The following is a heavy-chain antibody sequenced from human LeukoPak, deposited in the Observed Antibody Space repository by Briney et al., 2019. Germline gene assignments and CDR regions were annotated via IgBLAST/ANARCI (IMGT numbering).Heavy chain of an antibody. Sequence: ASKTLSLTCSVSGDSLGIYKWSWIRQPPGKGLEWIAHISSSGSAIYNPSLMSRVSMAVDTSKNQFSLRLISVTAADTAVYYCAREWSGFDFWGQGIMVTVSS. V-gene: IGHV4-59*01. CDR2: ISSSGSA. CDR3: AREWSGFDF. J-gene: IGHJ3*01. D-gene: IGHD2-15*01. CDR1: GDSLGIYK.